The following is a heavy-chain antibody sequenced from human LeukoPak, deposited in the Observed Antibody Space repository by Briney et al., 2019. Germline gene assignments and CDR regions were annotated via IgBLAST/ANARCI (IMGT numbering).Heavy chain of an antibody. V-gene: IGHV3-30*18. CDR1: GFTFSSYG. CDR3: ANGGWYGGRASPDY. CDR2: MSYDGTNK. Sequence: GGSLRLSCAASGFTFSSYGVNWVRQAPGKGLEWVAVMSYDGTNKFYADSVKGRFTISRDNSKNTVYLQMNSLRAEDTAVYYCANGGWYGGRASPDYWGQGTLVTVSS. D-gene: IGHD6-19*01. J-gene: IGHJ4*02.